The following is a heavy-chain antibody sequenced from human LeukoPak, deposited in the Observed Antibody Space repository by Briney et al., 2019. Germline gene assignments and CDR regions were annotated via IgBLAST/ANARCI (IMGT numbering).Heavy chain of an antibody. J-gene: IGHJ5*02. D-gene: IGHD2-21*01. Sequence: PGGSLRLSCAASGFTVSSNYMSWVRQAPGKGLEWVSVIYSGGSTYYADSVKGRFTISRDNSKNTLCLQMNSLRAEDTAVYYCARVLWGDWFDPWGQGTLVTVSS. V-gene: IGHV3-53*01. CDR3: ARVLWGDWFDP. CDR1: GFTVSSNY. CDR2: IYSGGST.